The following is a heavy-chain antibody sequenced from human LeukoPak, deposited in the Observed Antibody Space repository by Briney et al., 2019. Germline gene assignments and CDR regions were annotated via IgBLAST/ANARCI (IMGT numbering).Heavy chain of an antibody. D-gene: IGHD3-9*01. CDR3: ARDPLTLYDYYMDV. CDR1: GFTFSSYA. V-gene: IGHV3-30-3*01. CDR2: ISYDGSNK. J-gene: IGHJ6*03. Sequence: GGSLRLSCAASGFTFSSYAMHWVRQAPGKGLEWVAVISYDGSNKYYADSVKGRFTISRDNSKNTLYLQMNSLRAEDTAVYYCARDPLTLYDYYMDVWGKGTTVTVSS.